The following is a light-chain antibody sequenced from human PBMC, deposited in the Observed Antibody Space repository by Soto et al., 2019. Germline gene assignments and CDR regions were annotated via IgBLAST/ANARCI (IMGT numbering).Light chain of an antibody. Sequence: QSVLTQPPSASGSPGQSVTISCTGTSSDVGAYNYVSWYQQYPGKAPKRMIYEVTKRPSGVPDRFSGSKSGNTASLTVSGLQAEDEADYYCTSYVGNDIWVFGGGTKLTVL. CDR2: EVT. V-gene: IGLV2-8*01. CDR3: TSYVGNDIWV. CDR1: SSDVGAYNY. J-gene: IGLJ3*02.